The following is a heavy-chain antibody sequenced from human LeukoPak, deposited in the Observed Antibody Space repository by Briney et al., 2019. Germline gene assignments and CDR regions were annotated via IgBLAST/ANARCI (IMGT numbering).Heavy chain of an antibody. D-gene: IGHD2-2*01. Sequence: PGGSLRLSCAASGFTFGIYAMSWVRQAPGEGLGWVSAISGSGGSTYYADSVEGRFTISRDNSKNTLYLQMNSLGAEDTAVYYCAKDAPGNVVVPAALFDYWGQGTLVTVSS. J-gene: IGHJ4*02. CDR3: AKDAPGNVVVPAALFDY. CDR1: GFTFGIYA. CDR2: ISGSGGST. V-gene: IGHV3-23*01.